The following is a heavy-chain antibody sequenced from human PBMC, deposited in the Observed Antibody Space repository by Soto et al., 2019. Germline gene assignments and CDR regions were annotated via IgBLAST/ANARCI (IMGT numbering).Heavy chain of an antibody. D-gene: IGHD1-1*01. Sequence: QVQLVQSGAEVKKPGASVKVSCKASGYTFTGYYMHWVRQAPGQGLEWMGWINPNSGGTNYAQKFQGWVTMTRDTSISTAYMELSRLRSDDTAVYYCARDPGPLTERIGSAFDIWGQGTMVTVSS. J-gene: IGHJ3*02. CDR2: INPNSGGT. CDR1: GYTFTGYY. CDR3: ARDPGPLTERIGSAFDI. V-gene: IGHV1-2*04.